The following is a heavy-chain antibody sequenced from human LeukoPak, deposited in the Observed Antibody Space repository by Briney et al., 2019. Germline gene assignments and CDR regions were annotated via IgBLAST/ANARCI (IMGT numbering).Heavy chain of an antibody. Sequence: SETLSLTCAVYGESFSGYYWSWIRQPPGRGVECIGEINYRGSTNYNTYLKSRITISVDTSKNQFYLQLSSVTGADTAVYYCERGVVYYDFWRGYYTYDFDYWGQGTLVTVSS. D-gene: IGHD3-3*01. CDR1: GESFSGYY. J-gene: IGHJ4*02. V-gene: IGHV4-34*01. CDR3: ERGVVYYDFWRGYYTYDFDY. CDR2: INYRGST.